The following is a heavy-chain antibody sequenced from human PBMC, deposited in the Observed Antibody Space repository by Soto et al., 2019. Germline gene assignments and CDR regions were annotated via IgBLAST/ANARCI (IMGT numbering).Heavy chain of an antibody. V-gene: IGHV3-23*01. D-gene: IGHD6-19*01. CDR3: AIVYSSGWYFGYYLDY. CDR2: ISGSAAIT. CDR1: GFTFRNYA. J-gene: IGHJ4*01. Sequence: EVQLLESGGNSVQPGGSLRLSCAASGFTFRNYAMTWVRQAPGMGLECVSLISGSAAITFYADSRKGRIPISRDNSKSTLYLQVSSRMAEESAIYYWAIVYSSGWYFGYYLDYWGHGTMVTPSS.